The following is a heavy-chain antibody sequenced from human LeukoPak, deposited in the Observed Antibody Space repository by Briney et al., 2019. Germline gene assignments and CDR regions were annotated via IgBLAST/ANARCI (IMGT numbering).Heavy chain of an antibody. CDR3: AKGSSAWNEVFHFDY. V-gene: IGHV3-21*04. J-gene: IGHJ4*02. CDR2: ISSSSSYI. D-gene: IGHD6-19*01. Sequence: RSGGSLRLSCAASGFTFSSYSMNWVRQAPGKGLEWVSSISSSSSYIYYADSVKGRFTISRDNAKNSLYLQMNSLRAEDMALYYCAKGSSAWNEVFHFDYWGQGTLVTVSS. CDR1: GFTFSSYS.